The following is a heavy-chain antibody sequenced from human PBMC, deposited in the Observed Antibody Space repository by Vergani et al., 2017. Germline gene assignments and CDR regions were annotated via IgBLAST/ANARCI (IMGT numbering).Heavy chain of an antibody. CDR1: GGSFSGYY. J-gene: IGHJ4*02. V-gene: IGHV4-34*01. CDR3: ARGSHRPVSLFDY. CDR2: INHSGST. D-gene: IGHD1-14*01. Sequence: QVQLQQWGAGLLKPSETLSLTCAVYGGSFSGYYWSWIRQPPGKGLEWIGEINHSGSTNYNPSLKSRVTISVDTSKNQFSLKLSSVTAADTAVYYCARGSHRPVSLFDYWGQGTLVTVSS.